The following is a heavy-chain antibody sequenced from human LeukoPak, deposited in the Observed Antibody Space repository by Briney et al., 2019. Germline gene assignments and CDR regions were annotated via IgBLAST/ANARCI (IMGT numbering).Heavy chain of an antibody. Sequence: GGSLRLSCAAAGFTFSKFAMHWVRQAPGKGLEWVAVVSYDGSYKYYADSVKGRFTISRDNSRNTLYLQMNSLRAEDTAVYYCARAPGYGAAYYFDYWGQGTLVTVSS. CDR1: GFTFSKFA. CDR3: ARAPGYGAAYYFDY. J-gene: IGHJ4*02. D-gene: IGHD1-1*01. V-gene: IGHV3-30*04. CDR2: VSYDGSYK.